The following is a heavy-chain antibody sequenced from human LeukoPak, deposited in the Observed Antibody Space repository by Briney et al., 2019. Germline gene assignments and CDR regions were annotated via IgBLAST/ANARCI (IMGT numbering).Heavy chain of an antibody. CDR3: ARGSYYYMDL. Sequence: PSETLSLTCTVSGGSISTYYWSWIRQPPGKGLEWIGYIYYSGSTNYNPSLQSRVIVSVDTSKSQFSLNLTSVTAADTAAYYCARGSYYYMDLWGTGTTVTVSS. CDR2: IYYSGST. J-gene: IGHJ6*03. CDR1: GGSISTYY. V-gene: IGHV4-59*01.